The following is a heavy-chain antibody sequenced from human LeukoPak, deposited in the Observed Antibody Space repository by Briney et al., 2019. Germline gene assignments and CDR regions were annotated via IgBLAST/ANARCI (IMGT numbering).Heavy chain of an antibody. V-gene: IGHV4-39*07. CDR2: IYYSGST. D-gene: IGHD2-2*02. Sequence: SETLSLTCTVSGGSISSSSYYWGWIRQPPGKGLEWIGSIYYSGSTYYNPSLKSRVTISVDTSKNQFSLKLSSVTAADTAVYYCARDRQDLVPAAIFWFDPWGQGTLVTVSS. CDR3: ARDRQDLVPAAIFWFDP. J-gene: IGHJ5*02. CDR1: GGSISSSSYY.